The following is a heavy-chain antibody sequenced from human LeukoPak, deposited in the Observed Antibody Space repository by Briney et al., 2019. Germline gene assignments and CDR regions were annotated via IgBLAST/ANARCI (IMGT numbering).Heavy chain of an antibody. CDR2: IYYSGST. CDR1: GGSISSYY. J-gene: IGHJ3*02. V-gene: IGHV4-59*08. D-gene: IGHD5-12*01. Sequence: PSETLSLTCTVSGGSISSYYWSWIRQPPGKGLEWIGYIYYSGSTNYNPSLKSRVTISVDTSKNQFSLKLSSVTAADTAVYYCARAVEVDIVATAAFDIWGQGTMVTVSS. CDR3: ARAVEVDIVATAAFDI.